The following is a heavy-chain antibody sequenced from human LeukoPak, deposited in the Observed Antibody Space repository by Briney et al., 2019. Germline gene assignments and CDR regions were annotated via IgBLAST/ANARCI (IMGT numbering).Heavy chain of an antibody. CDR2: ISSSSSTI. D-gene: IGHD3-3*01. CDR1: GFTFSSYS. J-gene: IGHJ4*02. Sequence: GGSLRLSCAASGFTFSSYSMNWVRQAPGKGLEWVSYISSSSSTIYYADSVKGRFTISRDNAKNSLYLQMNSLRAEDTAVYYCARSRFLEWLLSAFDYWGQGTLVTVSS. CDR3: ARSRFLEWLLSAFDY. V-gene: IGHV3-48*01.